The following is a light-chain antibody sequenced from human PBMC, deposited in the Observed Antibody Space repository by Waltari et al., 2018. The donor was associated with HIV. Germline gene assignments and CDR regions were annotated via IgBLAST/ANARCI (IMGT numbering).Light chain of an antibody. V-gene: IGLV2-14*03. CDR3: SSYTSSSVV. CDR1: SSHVGGDNY. Sequence: QSALTQPAPVSGYPGQSITLSCTGTSSHVGGDNYVSWYQQHPGKAPKRMIYDVSNRPSGVSNRFSGSKSGNTASLTISGLQAEDEADDYCSSYTSSSVVFGGGTKLTVL. J-gene: IGLJ2*01. CDR2: DVS.